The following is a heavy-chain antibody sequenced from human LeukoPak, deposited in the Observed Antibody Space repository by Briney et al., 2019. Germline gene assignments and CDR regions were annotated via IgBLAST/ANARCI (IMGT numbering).Heavy chain of an antibody. Sequence: SEPLSLTCTVSGGSISRYYWSWIRQPTGRGLEWIGFIYIIGTTNYDPSLQSRVTISVDTSKNQVSLELSSVTAADTAVYYCARFDGRSIYLDYWGQGTLVTVSS. J-gene: IGHJ4*02. CDR1: GGSISRYY. V-gene: IGHV4-4*09. D-gene: IGHD6-13*01. CDR2: IYIIGTT. CDR3: ARFDGRSIYLDY.